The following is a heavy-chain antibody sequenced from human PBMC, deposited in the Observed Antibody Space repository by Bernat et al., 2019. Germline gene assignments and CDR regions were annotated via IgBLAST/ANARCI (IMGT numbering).Heavy chain of an antibody. Sequence: QVQLQESGPGLVKPSETLSLTCTVSGGSISSYYWSWIRQPPGKGLEWIGYIYYSGSTNYNPSLKSRVTISVDTSKNQFSLKLSSVTAADTAVYYCAGGVTTYDYWGQGTLVTVSS. CDR3: AGGVTTYDY. D-gene: IGHD4-17*01. CDR1: GGSISSYY. J-gene: IGHJ4*02. V-gene: IGHV4-59*01. CDR2: IYYSGST.